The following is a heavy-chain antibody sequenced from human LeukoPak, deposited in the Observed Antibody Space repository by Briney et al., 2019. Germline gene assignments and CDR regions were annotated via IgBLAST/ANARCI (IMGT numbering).Heavy chain of an antibody. V-gene: IGHV3-49*03. CDR1: GFTFGDYA. CDR3: TRVPGGGITLTYDAFDI. Sequence: GGSLRLSCTASGFTFGDYAMSWFRQAPGKGLEWVGFIRSKAYGGTTEYAASVKGRFTISRDDSKSIAYLQMNSLKTEDTAVYYCTRVPGGGITLTYDAFDIWGQGTMVTVSS. D-gene: IGHD3-10*01. J-gene: IGHJ3*02. CDR2: IRSKAYGGTT.